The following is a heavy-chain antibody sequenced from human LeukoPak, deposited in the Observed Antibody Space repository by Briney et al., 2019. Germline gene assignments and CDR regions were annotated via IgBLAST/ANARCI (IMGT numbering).Heavy chain of an antibody. J-gene: IGHJ3*02. CDR1: GYTFTSYG. Sequence: ASVKVSCKASGYTFTSYGISWVRQAPGQGLEWMGWISAYNGKTNYAQKLQGRVTMTTDTSTSTAYMELRSLRSDDTAVYYCARVHGYYDSTDAFDIWGQGTMVTVSS. V-gene: IGHV1-18*01. CDR3: ARVHGYYDSTDAFDI. CDR2: ISAYNGKT. D-gene: IGHD3-22*01.